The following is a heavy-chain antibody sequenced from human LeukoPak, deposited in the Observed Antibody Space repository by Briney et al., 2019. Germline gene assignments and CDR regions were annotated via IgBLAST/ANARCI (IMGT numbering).Heavy chain of an antibody. CDR1: GFSFSSYG. CDR3: TTDLTYYDFWSGHPTDY. J-gene: IGHJ4*02. V-gene: IGHV3-15*05. D-gene: IGHD3-3*01. CDR2: IKSKTDGGTT. Sequence: GGSLRLSCAASGFSFSSYGMHWVRQAPGKGLEWVGRIKSKTDGGTTDYAAPVKGIFTISRDDSKNTLYLQVNSLKTEDTAVYYCTTDLTYYDFWSGHPTDYWGQGTLVTVSS.